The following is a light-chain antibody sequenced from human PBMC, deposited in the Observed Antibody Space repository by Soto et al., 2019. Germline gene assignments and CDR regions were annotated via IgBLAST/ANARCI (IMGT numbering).Light chain of an antibody. CDR3: CSYAGSYTLV. CDR2: DVS. Sequence: QSALTQPRSVSGSPGQSVTISCTGTSSDVGGYNYVSWYQQHPGKAPKLMIYDVSKRPSGVPDRFSGSKSGNTASLTNSGLQAEDEADYYCCSYAGSYTLVFGGGTKVPVL. J-gene: IGLJ2*01. CDR1: SSDVGGYNY. V-gene: IGLV2-11*01.